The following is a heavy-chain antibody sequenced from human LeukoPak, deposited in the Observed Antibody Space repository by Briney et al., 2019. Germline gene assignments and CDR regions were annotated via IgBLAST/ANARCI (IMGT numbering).Heavy chain of an antibody. Sequence: SSETLSLTCTVSGDPISYYYWTWVRQPPGKGLEWIGYIHNIGSTNYNPSLKSRVTISVDTSKNQFSLKLTSVTAADTAVYYCARWDTAMVDFDYWGQGTLVTVSS. D-gene: IGHD5-18*01. J-gene: IGHJ4*02. CDR1: GDPISYYY. CDR3: ARWDTAMVDFDY. CDR2: IHNIGST. V-gene: IGHV4-59*01.